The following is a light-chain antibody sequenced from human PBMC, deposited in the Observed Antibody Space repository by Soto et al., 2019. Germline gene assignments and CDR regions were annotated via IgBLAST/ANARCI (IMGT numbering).Light chain of an antibody. CDR2: GNT. CDR1: SSNIGAGYD. CDR3: QSSDNSRSGSVL. Sequence: QSVLTQPPSVSGAPGQRVTISCTGSSSNIGAGYDVHWYQQLPGTAPKLLIYGNTNRPSGVPDRFSGSKSDTSASLAITGFQTEDEADYYCQSSDNSRSGSVLFGGGTKLTVL. V-gene: IGLV1-40*01. J-gene: IGLJ2*01.